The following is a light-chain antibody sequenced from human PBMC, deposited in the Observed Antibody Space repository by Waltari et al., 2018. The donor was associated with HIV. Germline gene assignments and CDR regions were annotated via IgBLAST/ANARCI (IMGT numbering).Light chain of an antibody. CDR2: RNS. CDR3: AAWDDNLSRPVV. Sequence: QSVLTQPPSVSGTPGQRVTISCSGSSSKFGSNYVYWYQQFPGTAPKLLIFRNSQRPSGVPVRFSGSKSGTSASLAISGLRSEDEAVYHCAAWDDNLSRPVVFGGGTKLTVL. J-gene: IGLJ2*01. CDR1: SSKFGSNY. V-gene: IGLV1-47*01.